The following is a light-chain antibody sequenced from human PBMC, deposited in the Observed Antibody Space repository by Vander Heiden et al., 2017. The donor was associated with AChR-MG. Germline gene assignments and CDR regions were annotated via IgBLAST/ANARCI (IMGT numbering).Light chain of an antibody. CDR3: QQYSSSPLT. CDR1: QSVSSSY. J-gene: IGKJ4*01. V-gene: IGKV3-20*01. Sequence: IVLPHSTRTLSLSPGERATPSCSASQSVSSSYLAWYQQKPGQAPRLLIYGASSMATGIPSRFSGSGSGTDFTLTISSLQPEDFAVYYCQQYSSSPLTFGQGTKVEIK. CDR2: GAS.